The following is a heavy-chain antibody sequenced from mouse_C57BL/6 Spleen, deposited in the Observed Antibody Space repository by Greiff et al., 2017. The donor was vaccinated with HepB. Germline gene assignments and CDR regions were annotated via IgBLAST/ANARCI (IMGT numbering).Heavy chain of an antibody. CDR2: INPGSGGT. CDR3: ATKIYYGSSYAMDY. J-gene: IGHJ4*01. D-gene: IGHD1-1*01. Sequence: VQLQESGAELVRPGTSVKVSCKASGYAFTNYLIEWVKQRPGQGLEWIGVINPGSGGTNYNEKFKGKATLTADKSSSTAYMQLSSLTSEDSAVYFCATKIYYGSSYAMDYWGQGTSVTVSS. V-gene: IGHV1-54*01. CDR1: GYAFTNYL.